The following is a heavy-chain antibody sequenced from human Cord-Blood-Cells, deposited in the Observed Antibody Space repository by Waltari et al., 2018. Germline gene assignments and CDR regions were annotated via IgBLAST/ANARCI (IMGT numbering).Heavy chain of an antibody. CDR1: GFTFSSYW. CDR3: ARVNRVVPAASYYWYFDL. V-gene: IGHV3-74*01. J-gene: IGHJ2*01. CDR2: INSDGSST. Sequence: EVQLVESGGGLVQPGGSLRLSCAASGFTFSSYWMHWVRQAPGKGLVWVSRINSDGSSTSYADSVKGRFTISRDNAKNTLYLQMNSLRAEDTAVYYCARVNRVVPAASYYWYFDLWGRGTLVTVSS. D-gene: IGHD2-2*01.